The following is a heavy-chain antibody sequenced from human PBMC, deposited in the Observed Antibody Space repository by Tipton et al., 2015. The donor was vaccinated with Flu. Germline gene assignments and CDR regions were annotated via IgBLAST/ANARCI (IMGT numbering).Heavy chain of an antibody. CDR3: ARDMVPAAMVGDDNWFDP. CDR2: ISSSSSYI. D-gene: IGHD2-2*01. Sequence: SLRLSCAASGFTFSSYSMNWVRQAPGKGLEWVSSISSSSSYIYYADSVKGRFTISRDNAKNTLYLQMNSLRAEDTAVYYCARDMVPAAMVGDDNWFDPWGQGTLVTVSS. V-gene: IGHV3-21*01. CDR1: GFTFSSYS. J-gene: IGHJ5*02.